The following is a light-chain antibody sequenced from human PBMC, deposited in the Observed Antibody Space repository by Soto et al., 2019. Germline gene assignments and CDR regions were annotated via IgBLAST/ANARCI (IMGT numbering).Light chain of an antibody. J-gene: IGKJ3*01. CDR2: GAS. CDR3: QKYDSAQFT. Sequence: DIQMTQSPSSLSASVGDRVTITCRASQGISGYLARYQQKPGKVPKLLIYGASTLQSGVPSRFSGSGSGTHFTLTIDSLQPEDVATYYCQKYDSAQFTFGPGTKVEIK. CDR1: QGISGY. V-gene: IGKV1-27*01.